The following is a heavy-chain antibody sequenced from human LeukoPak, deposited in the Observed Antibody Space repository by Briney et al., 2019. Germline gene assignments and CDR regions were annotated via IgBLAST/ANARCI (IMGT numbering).Heavy chain of an antibody. CDR2: INHSGST. CDR3: ARGALTYYYDSSGYYFDY. V-gene: IGHV4-34*01. D-gene: IGHD3-22*01. CDR1: GGSFSGYY. Sequence: SETLSLTCAVYGGSFSGYYWSWIRQPPGKGLEWIGEINHSGSTNYNPSLKSRVTISVDPSKNQFSLKLSSVTAADTAVYYCARGALTYYYDSSGYYFDYWGQGTLVTVSS. J-gene: IGHJ4*02.